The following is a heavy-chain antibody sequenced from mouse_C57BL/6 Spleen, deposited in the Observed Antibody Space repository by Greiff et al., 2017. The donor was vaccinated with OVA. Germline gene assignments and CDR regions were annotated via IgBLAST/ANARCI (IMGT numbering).Heavy chain of an antibody. CDR3: TRSTLRQIRPFDY. CDR1: GYTFTDYE. Sequence: VQLQQSGAELVRPGASVTLSCKASGYTFTDYEMHWVKQTPVHGLEWIGAIAPETGGTAYNQKFKGKAILTADKSSSTAYRELSGLTSKDYAIYYCTRSTLRQIRPFDYWGQGTSVTVSS. CDR2: IAPETGGT. D-gene: IGHD3-2*02. J-gene: IGHJ2*03. V-gene: IGHV1-15*01.